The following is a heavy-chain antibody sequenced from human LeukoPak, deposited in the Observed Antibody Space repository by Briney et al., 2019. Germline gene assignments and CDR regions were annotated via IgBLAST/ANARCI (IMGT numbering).Heavy chain of an antibody. CDR3: AKDTPLRYFDWVYGMDV. D-gene: IGHD3-9*01. J-gene: IGHJ6*02. Sequence: GGSLRLSCAASGFTFSSYAMHWVRQAPGKGLEWVAVISYDGSNKYYADSVKGRFTISRDNSKNTLYLQMNSLRAEDTAVYYCAKDTPLRYFDWVYGMDVWGQGTTVTVSS. CDR1: GFTFSSYA. CDR2: ISYDGSNK. V-gene: IGHV3-30-3*01.